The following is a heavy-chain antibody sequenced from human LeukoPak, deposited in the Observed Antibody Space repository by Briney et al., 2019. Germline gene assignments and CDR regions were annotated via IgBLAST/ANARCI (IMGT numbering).Heavy chain of an antibody. CDR1: GFTFSSYA. V-gene: IGHV3-23*01. D-gene: IGHD2-15*01. J-gene: IGHJ3*02. Sequence: PGGSLRLSCAASGFTFSSYAMSWVRQAPGKGLEWVSAISGSGGSTYYADSVKGRFTISRDNSKNTLDLQMNSLRAEDTAVYYCAKEIYCSGGSCYSDAFDIWGQGTMVTVSS. CDR3: AKEIYCSGGSCYSDAFDI. CDR2: ISGSGGST.